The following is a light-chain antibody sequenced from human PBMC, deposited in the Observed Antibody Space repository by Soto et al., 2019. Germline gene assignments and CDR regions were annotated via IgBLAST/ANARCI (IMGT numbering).Light chain of an antibody. CDR1: SSDVGTYNL. J-gene: IGLJ1*01. CDR2: KVS. CDR3: SSYTISSTYV. V-gene: IGLV2-14*02. Sequence: QSVLTQPASVSGSPGQSITISCTGTSSDVGTYNLVSWYQQYAGKAPKLIIYKVSNRPSGVSNRFSGSKSGNTASLTISGLQAADEADYYCSSYTISSTYVFGTGTKLTVL.